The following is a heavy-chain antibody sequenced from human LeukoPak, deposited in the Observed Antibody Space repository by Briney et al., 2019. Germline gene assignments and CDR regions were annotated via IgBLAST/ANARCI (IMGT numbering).Heavy chain of an antibody. CDR2: IYYSGST. Sequence: SETLSLTCTVSGGSISSYYWSWIRQPPGKGLEWIGYIYYSGSTNYNPSLKSRVTISVDTSKNQFSLKLSSATAADTAVYYCARLDYYYDSSGYFSAFDIWGQGTMVTVSS. V-gene: IGHV4-59*08. CDR1: GGSISSYY. D-gene: IGHD3-22*01. J-gene: IGHJ3*02. CDR3: ARLDYYYDSSGYFSAFDI.